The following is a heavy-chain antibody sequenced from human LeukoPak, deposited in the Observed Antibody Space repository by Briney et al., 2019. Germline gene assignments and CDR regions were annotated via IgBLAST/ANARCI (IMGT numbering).Heavy chain of an antibody. CDR1: GYTFTSYG. J-gene: IGHJ5*02. CDR2: ISAYNGNT. V-gene: IGHV1-18*01. CDR3: ARASDYGDYDWFDP. D-gene: IGHD4-17*01. Sequence: ASVKASCKASGYTFTSYGISWVRQAPGQGLEWMGWISAYNGNTNYAQKLQGRVTMTTDTSTSTAYMELRSLRSDDTAVYYCARASDYGDYDWFDPWGQGTLVTVSS.